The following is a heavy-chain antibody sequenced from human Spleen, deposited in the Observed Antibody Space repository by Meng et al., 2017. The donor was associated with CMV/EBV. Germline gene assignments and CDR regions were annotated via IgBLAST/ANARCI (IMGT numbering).Heavy chain of an antibody. Sequence: SGYTFTGYYIHWVRQAPGQGLEWVGRIHSNSGATDYTQKLQGRVTTTRDTSINTAYLEVGTLRSDDTAVYYCARVSRYQLLYHWFDSWGQGTLVTVSS. CDR1: GYTFTGYY. V-gene: IGHV1-2*06. CDR2: IHSNSGAT. CDR3: ARVSRYQLLYHWFDS. J-gene: IGHJ5*01. D-gene: IGHD2-2*01.